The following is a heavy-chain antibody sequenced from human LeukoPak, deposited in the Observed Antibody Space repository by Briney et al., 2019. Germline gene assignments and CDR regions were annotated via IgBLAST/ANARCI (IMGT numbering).Heavy chain of an antibody. V-gene: IGHV4-4*02. CDR2: IYHSGST. CDR3: ARARFYYDSGGYFYFDY. CDR1: GGSISSGDW. D-gene: IGHD3-22*01. J-gene: IGHJ4*02. Sequence: PSETLSLTCAVSGGSISSGDWWSWVRQPPGKGLEWIGEIYHSGSTNYNPSLKNRVTISVDKSKNQFSLKLSSVTAADTAVYYCARARFYYDSGGYFYFDYWGQGTLVTVSS.